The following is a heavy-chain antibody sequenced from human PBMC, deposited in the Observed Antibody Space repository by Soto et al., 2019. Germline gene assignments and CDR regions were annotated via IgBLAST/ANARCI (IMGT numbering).Heavy chain of an antibody. CDR3: ARKLIGSSGYCDS. V-gene: IGHV3-30-3*01. D-gene: IGHD3-22*01. J-gene: IGHJ4*02. CDR2: ISYDGSIK. Sequence: PGGSLRLSCAASGFTFSSYPMHWVHQAPGKGLEWVAVISYDGSIKYYADSVKGRFTISRDNSKNTLYLQMNSLIAEDTAVYYWARKLIGSSGYCDSWGQGTLVTVS. CDR1: GFTFSSYP.